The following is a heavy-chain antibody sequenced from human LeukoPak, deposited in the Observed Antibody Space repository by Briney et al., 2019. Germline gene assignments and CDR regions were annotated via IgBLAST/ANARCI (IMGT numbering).Heavy chain of an antibody. CDR3: ARDSRGYCSGGSCYGLNRFDP. J-gene: IGHJ5*02. CDR1: GFTFSSYG. V-gene: IGHV3-30*03. Sequence: GGSLRLSCAASGFTFSSYGMHWVRQAPGKGLEWVAVISYDGSNKYYADSVKGRFTISRDNSKNTLYLQMNSLRAEDTAVYYCARDSRGYCSGGSCYGLNRFDPWGQGTLVTVSS. D-gene: IGHD2-15*01. CDR2: ISYDGSNK.